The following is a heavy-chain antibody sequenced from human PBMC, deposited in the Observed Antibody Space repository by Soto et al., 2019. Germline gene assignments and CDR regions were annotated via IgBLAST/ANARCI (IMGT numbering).Heavy chain of an antibody. V-gene: IGHV3-30*04. Sequence: QVQLVESGGDVVQPGRSLRLSCAASHFSFSSSPMNWVRQAPGKGLEWVATISYDGSSKYYAESVEGRFTVSRDNSKNTLFLPVNSLRVEDTAVYYCAREGDYSNYFDYWGQGTLVTVSS. CDR1: HFSFSSSP. J-gene: IGHJ4*02. CDR2: ISYDGSSK. D-gene: IGHD4-4*01. CDR3: AREGDYSNYFDY.